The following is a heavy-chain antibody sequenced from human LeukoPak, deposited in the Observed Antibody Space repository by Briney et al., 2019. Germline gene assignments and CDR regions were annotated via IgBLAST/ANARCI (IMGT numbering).Heavy chain of an antibody. CDR3: ARGEREGYYDSSGYDIDY. CDR1: GFSFITYN. CDR2: ISSTSSYI. Sequence: PGGSLRLPCAASGFSFITYNMNWVRQAPGKGLEWVSSISSTSSYIYYADSVKGRFTISRDNAKNSLYLQMNSLRAEDTAVYYCARGEREGYYDSSGYDIDYWGQGTLVTVSS. V-gene: IGHV3-21*01. D-gene: IGHD3-22*01. J-gene: IGHJ4*02.